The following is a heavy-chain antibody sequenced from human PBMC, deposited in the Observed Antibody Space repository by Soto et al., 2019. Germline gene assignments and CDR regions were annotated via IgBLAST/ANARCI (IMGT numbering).Heavy chain of an antibody. V-gene: IGHV3-23*01. D-gene: IGHD2-21*02. J-gene: IGHJ4*02. CDR1: GFTFSTYA. Sequence: EVQLLESGGGLVQPGGSLRLSCAASGFTFSTYALSWVRQAPGKGLEWVSTISGSGGSTYYADSVKGRFTISRDNSKNTLYLQMNSLRAEDTAVYYCAKDRVEHWGDGDCRFGYWGQGTLVTVSS. CDR3: AKDRVEHWGDGDCRFGY. CDR2: ISGSGGST.